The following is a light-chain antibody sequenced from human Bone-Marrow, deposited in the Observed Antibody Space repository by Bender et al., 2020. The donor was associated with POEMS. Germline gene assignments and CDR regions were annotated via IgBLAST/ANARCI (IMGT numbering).Light chain of an antibody. J-gene: IGLJ3*02. CDR1: SGHTNYA. V-gene: IGLV4-69*01. CDR3: QTWDTGLRV. CDR2: LKSDGGH. Sequence: QVVLTQSPSASASLGASVKLTCTLSSGHTNYAIAWHQQQPEKGPRFLMRLKSDGGHTRGDGIPDRFSGSSSGAERYLTISSIQSEDEADYYCQTWDTGLRVFGGGTKLTVL.